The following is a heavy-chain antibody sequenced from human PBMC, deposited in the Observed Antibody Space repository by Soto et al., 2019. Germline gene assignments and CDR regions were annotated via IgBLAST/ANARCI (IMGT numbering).Heavy chain of an antibody. D-gene: IGHD6-13*01. CDR3: ARDCPEQQLVVGMDV. J-gene: IGHJ6*02. Sequence: HPGGSLRLSCAASGFTFSSYAMHWVRQAPGKGLEWVAVISYDGSNKYYADSVKGRFTISRDNSKNTLYLQMNSLRAEDTAVYYCARDCPEQQLVVGMDVWGQGTTVTVSS. CDR2: ISYDGSNK. V-gene: IGHV3-30-3*01. CDR1: GFTFSSYA.